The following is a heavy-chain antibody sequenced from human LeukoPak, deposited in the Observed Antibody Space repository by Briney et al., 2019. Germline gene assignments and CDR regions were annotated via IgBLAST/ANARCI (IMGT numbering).Heavy chain of an antibody. CDR2: INTNTGNP. Sequence: ASVKVSCKASGYTFTSYAMNWVRQAPGQGLEWMGWINTNTGNPTYAQGFTGRFVFSLDTSVSTAYPQISSLKAEDTAVYYCARGADWLFPTYYFDYWGQGTLVTVSS. CDR1: GYTFTSYA. J-gene: IGHJ4*02. CDR3: ARGADWLFPTYYFDY. V-gene: IGHV7-4-1*02. D-gene: IGHD3-9*01.